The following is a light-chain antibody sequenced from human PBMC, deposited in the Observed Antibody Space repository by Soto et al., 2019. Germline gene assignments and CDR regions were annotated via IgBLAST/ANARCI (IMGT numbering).Light chain of an antibody. CDR3: NSYTGSSTYV. CDR2: DLT. Sequence: QSALTQPASVSGSPGQSITISCTGTSSDVGGYNYVSWYQHHPGKAPKLMIYDLTNRPSGVSNRFSGSKSGNTASLTISGLQAEDEADYYCNSYTGSSTYVFGTGTKVTVL. CDR1: SSDVGGYNY. V-gene: IGLV2-14*03. J-gene: IGLJ1*01.